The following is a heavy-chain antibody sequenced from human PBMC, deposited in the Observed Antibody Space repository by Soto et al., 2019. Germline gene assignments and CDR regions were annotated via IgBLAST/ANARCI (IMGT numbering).Heavy chain of an antibody. Sequence: GGSLRLSCAASGFTFSSYGMHWVRQAPGKGLEWVAVISYDGSNKYYADSVKGRFTISRDNSKNTLYLQMNSLRAEDTAVYYCAKDLLLKTGTFWSLVMDVWGQGTTVTVSS. CDR1: GFTFSSYG. CDR3: AKDLLLKTGTFWSLVMDV. J-gene: IGHJ6*02. V-gene: IGHV3-30*18. CDR2: ISYDGSNK. D-gene: IGHD1-7*01.